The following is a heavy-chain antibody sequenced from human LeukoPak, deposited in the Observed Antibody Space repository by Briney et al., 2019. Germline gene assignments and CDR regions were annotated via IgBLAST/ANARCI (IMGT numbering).Heavy chain of an antibody. CDR2: IIPIFGRA. CDR1: GGTFSSYG. V-gene: IGHV1-69*13. J-gene: IGHJ3*02. Sequence: GASVKVSCKAPGGTFSSYGISWVRQAPGQGLEWMGGIIPIFGRAKYAQKFQGRGTITADESTNTAYMEVNSLRSEDTAVYYCARDGWLQLHAFDIWGQGTMVTVSS. D-gene: IGHD5-24*01. CDR3: ARDGWLQLHAFDI.